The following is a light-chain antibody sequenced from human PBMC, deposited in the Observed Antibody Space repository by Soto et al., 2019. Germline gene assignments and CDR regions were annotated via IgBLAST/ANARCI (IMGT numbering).Light chain of an antibody. CDR3: QQDDDSPFT. J-gene: IGKJ3*01. CDR1: QSISTC. V-gene: IGKV3-20*01. Sequence: EIVLTQSPGTLSLSPGERATLSCRANQSISTCLAWYQQNPGQSPRLRNYRAASIANGIPHTFNGTGSETTFTLTISRLQPEAFALYFCQQDDDSPFTSGRGTKV. CDR2: RAA.